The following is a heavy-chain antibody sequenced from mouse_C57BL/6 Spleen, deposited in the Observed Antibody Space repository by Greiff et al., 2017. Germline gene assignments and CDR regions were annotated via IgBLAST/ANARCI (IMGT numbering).Heavy chain of an antibody. CDR3: ARGYSNYAMDY. Sequence: VQLQQSGPGLVKPSQSLSLTCSVTGYSITSGYYWNWIRQFPGNKLEWMGYISYDGSNNYNPSLKNRISITRDTSKNQFFLKLNSVTTEDTATYYCARGYSNYAMDYWGQGTSVTVSS. CDR1: GYSITSGYY. D-gene: IGHD2-5*01. CDR2: ISYDGSN. J-gene: IGHJ4*01. V-gene: IGHV3-6*01.